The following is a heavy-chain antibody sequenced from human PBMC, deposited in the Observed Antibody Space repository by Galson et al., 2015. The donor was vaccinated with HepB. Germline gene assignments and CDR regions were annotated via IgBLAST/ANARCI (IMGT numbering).Heavy chain of an antibody. V-gene: IGHV1-69*04. Sequence: SVKVSCKASGGTFSSYAISWVRQAPGQGLEWMGRIIPILGIANYAQKFQGRVTITADKSTSTAYMELSSLRSEDTAVYYCARAGSYSGSYLPQPEYFQHWGQGTLVTVSS. CDR3: ARAGSYSGSYLPQPEYFQH. D-gene: IGHD1-26*01. J-gene: IGHJ1*01. CDR2: IIPILGIA. CDR1: GGTFSSYA.